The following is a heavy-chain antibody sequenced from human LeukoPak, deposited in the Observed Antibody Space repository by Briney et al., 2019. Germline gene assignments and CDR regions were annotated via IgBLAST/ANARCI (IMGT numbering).Heavy chain of an antibody. CDR3: ARDSSAYYDFWSGPKNWFDP. Sequence: ASVKVSCKASGYSFTDFYLHWVRQAPGQGLEWMGWIHPNSGGTNYAQSFQGRVTMTRDTSISTAYMELSRLRSDDTAVYYCARDSSAYYDFWSGPKNWFDPWGQGTLVTVSS. CDR2: IHPNSGGT. V-gene: IGHV1-2*02. J-gene: IGHJ5*02. CDR1: GYSFTDFY. D-gene: IGHD3-3*01.